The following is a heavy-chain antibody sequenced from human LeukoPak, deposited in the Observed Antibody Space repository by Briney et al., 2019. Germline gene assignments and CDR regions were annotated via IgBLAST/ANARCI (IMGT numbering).Heavy chain of an antibody. CDR1: GLNFDDSA. CDR2: ISADGGST. V-gene: IGHV3-43*02. J-gene: IGHJ4*02. CDR3: AKESGKFDY. Sequence: GGSLRLSCVASGLNFDDSAMHWVRQAPGKGLEWVSLISADGGSTFSAGSVKGRFSISRDNGKNSLYLQMNSLRSEDTAMYYCAKESGKFDYWGQGTLVAVSS.